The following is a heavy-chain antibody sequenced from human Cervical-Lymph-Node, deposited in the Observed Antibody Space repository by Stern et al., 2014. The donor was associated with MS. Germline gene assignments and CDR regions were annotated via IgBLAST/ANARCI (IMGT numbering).Heavy chain of an antibody. V-gene: IGHV2-5*02. D-gene: IGHD3-10*01. CDR2: IYWDDDT. Sequence: QVTLKESGPTLVKPTQTLTLTCTFSGFSLTTPGVGVGWIRQPPGKAPEWLAIIYWDDDTRYSPSLQNRLTLTRGTSKNQVVLTMTNLDPMDTATYYCAHMGLWSGGGYSFDIWGQGTMVTVSS. CDR3: AHMGLWSGGGYSFDI. J-gene: IGHJ3*02. CDR1: GFSLTTPGVG.